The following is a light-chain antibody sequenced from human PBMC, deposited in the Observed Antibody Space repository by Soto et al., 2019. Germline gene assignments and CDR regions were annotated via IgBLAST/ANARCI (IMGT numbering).Light chain of an antibody. J-gene: IGKJ5*01. CDR2: GVS. CDR3: QQYNNWIT. Sequence: IVLTQSPGTLSLSPGERATRSCRASQTGSNSYLAWYQQKSGQAPRLLIYGVSTRATGIPDRFSGSGSGTDFTLTISSLQSEDFALYYCQQYNNWITFGQGTRLEIK. V-gene: IGKV3-20*01. CDR1: QTGSNSY.